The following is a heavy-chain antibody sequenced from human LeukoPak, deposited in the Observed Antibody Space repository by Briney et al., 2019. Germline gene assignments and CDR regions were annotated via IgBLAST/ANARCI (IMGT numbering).Heavy chain of an antibody. CDR1: GFIFSSYV. Sequence: GGSLRLSRGASGFIFSSYVMSWVRQAAGKGLAWVSGFSFSGGHTYYADSVKGRFTISRDNSKNTLYLQMNSLRAEDTAVYYCAKVKAAGIWLFDYWGQGTLVTVSS. D-gene: IGHD6-13*01. CDR2: FSFSGGHT. J-gene: IGHJ4*02. V-gene: IGHV3-23*01. CDR3: AKVKAAGIWLFDY.